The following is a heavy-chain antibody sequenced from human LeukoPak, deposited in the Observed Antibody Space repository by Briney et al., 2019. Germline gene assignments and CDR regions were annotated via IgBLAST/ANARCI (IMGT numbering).Heavy chain of an antibody. Sequence: SETLSLTCTVSGGSISSSSYYWGWIRQPPGKGLEWIGSIYHSGSTYYNPSLKSRVTISVDTSKNQFSLKLSSVTAADTAVYYCAREEVAGTAGGIDYWGQGTLVTVSS. J-gene: IGHJ4*02. CDR1: GGSISSSSYY. CDR2: IYHSGST. V-gene: IGHV4-39*07. CDR3: AREEVAGTAGGIDY. D-gene: IGHD6-19*01.